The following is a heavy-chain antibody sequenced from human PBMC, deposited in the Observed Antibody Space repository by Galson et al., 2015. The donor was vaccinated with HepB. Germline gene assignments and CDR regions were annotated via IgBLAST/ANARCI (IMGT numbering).Heavy chain of an antibody. V-gene: IGHV1-8*01. D-gene: IGHD1-20*01. CDR1: GYTFTSYD. CDR3: ARGRYNWNDGGLVYYYYMDV. J-gene: IGHJ6*03. Sequence: SVKVSCKASGYTFTSYDINWVRQATGQGLEWMGWMNPNSGNTGYAQKFQGRVTMTRNTSISTAYMELSSLRSEDTAVYYCARGRYNWNDGGLVYYYYMDVWGKGTTVTVSS. CDR2: MNPNSGNT.